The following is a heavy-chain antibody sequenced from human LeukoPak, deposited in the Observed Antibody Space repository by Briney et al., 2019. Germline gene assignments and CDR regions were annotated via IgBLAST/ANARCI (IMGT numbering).Heavy chain of an antibody. D-gene: IGHD7-27*01. CDR3: ATYKNWVAGDV. Sequence: PGGSLRLSCAASGFTSSDSWISWVRQAPAKGPEWVANIKEDESEKHYVDSVKGRFTVSRDNAKSSLFLQMNSLRVEDTAVYYCATYKNWVAGDVWGQGTTVSVSS. CDR1: GFTSSDSW. CDR2: IKEDESEK. V-gene: IGHV3-7*01. J-gene: IGHJ6*02.